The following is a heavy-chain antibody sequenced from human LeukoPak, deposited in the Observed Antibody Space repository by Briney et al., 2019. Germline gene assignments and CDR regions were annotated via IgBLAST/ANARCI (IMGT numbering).Heavy chain of an antibody. Sequence: GGSLRLSCAASGFTFSSYWMHWVRPAPGKGLVWVSRINSDGSSTSYAGSVKGRFTISRDNAKNTLYLQMNSLRAEDTAVYYCARESGYCTNGVCRYYFDYWGQGTLGTVSA. CDR2: INSDGSST. CDR3: ARESGYCTNGVCRYYFDY. D-gene: IGHD2-8*01. V-gene: IGHV3-74*01. J-gene: IGHJ4*02. CDR1: GFTFSSYW.